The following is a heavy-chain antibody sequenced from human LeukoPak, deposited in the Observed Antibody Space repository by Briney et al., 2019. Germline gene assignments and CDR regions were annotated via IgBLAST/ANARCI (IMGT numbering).Heavy chain of an antibody. J-gene: IGHJ4*02. Sequence: PSQTLSLTCTVSGGSISSGGYYWSWIRQHPGKGLEWIGYIYYSGSTYYNPSLKSRVTISVDTSKNQFSLKLSSVTAADTAVYYYATDYYDSSGYYFDYWGQGTLVTVSS. CDR1: GGSISSGGYY. D-gene: IGHD3-22*01. V-gene: IGHV4-31*03. CDR2: IYYSGST. CDR3: ATDYYDSSGYYFDY.